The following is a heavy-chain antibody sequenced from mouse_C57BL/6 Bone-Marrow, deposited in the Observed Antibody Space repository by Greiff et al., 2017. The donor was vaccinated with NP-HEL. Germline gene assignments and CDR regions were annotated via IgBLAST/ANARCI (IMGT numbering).Heavy chain of an antibody. CDR1: GFTFSDYG. J-gene: IGHJ1*03. Sequence: EVKVEESGGGLVKPGGSLKLSCAASGFTFSDYGMHWVRQAPEKGLEWVAYISSGSSTIYYADTVKGRFTISRDNAKNTLFLQMTSLRSEDTAMYYCARDVWDDWYFDVWGTGTTVTVSS. D-gene: IGHD4-1*01. CDR3: ARDVWDDWYFDV. CDR2: ISSGSSTI. V-gene: IGHV5-17*01.